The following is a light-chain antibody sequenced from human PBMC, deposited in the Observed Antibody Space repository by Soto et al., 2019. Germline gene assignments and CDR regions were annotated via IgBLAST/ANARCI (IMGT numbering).Light chain of an antibody. Sequence: EIVLTPSPGTLSLSPGERATLACRARQNVYTNYLAWYQQKPGQAPMLLIYGASRRATGIPDRFSGSGSETDFTLTSSILEPEDCAVYYCQHYGSSPPVYTFGQGTKLEIK. V-gene: IGKV3-20*01. CDR3: QHYGSSPPVYT. CDR1: QNVYTNY. CDR2: GAS. J-gene: IGKJ2*01.